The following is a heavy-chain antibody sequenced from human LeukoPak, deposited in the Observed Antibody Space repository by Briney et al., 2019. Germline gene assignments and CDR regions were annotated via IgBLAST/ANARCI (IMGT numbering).Heavy chain of an antibody. D-gene: IGHD2-2*01. CDR1: GFTFNDVW. Sequence: GGSLRLSCQVSGFTFNDVWMTWVRQAPGRGLEWVARIKGRAGRGTADYDADYAATVKGRFTISRDESNNVVSLQMSSLKSEDAAVYYCTTGLCIGTACHWDDAFYVWGQGTAVTVSS. V-gene: IGHV3-15*01. J-gene: IGHJ3*01. CDR3: TTGLCIGTACHWDDAFYV. CDR2: IKGRAGRGTA.